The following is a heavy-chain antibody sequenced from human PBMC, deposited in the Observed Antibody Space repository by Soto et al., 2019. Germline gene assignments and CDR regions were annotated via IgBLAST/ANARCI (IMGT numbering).Heavy chain of an antibody. CDR2: ISWNSGSI. J-gene: IGHJ4*02. V-gene: IGHV3-9*01. Sequence: EVQLVESGGGLVQPGRSLRLSCAASGFTFDDYAMHWVRQAPGKGLEWVSGISWNSGSIGYADSVKGRFTISRDNAKNSLYLQMNSLRAEDTALYYCAKGRVPAARGGVGYWGQGTLVTVSS. D-gene: IGHD2-2*01. CDR1: GFTFDDYA. CDR3: AKGRVPAARGGVGY.